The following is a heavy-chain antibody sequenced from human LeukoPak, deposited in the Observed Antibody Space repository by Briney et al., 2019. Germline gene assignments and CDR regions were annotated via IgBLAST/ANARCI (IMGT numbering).Heavy chain of an antibody. Sequence: SETLSLTCTVSGGSISSDYLSWIRQPPGKGLEWMGYIYYSGSTNYNPSLKSRVTISVDTSKNQFSLKLSSVTAADTAVYYCARGTVRSSEYYFDYWGQGTLVTVSS. D-gene: IGHD6-13*01. CDR1: GGSISSDY. V-gene: IGHV4-59*01. CDR3: ARGTVRSSEYYFDY. CDR2: IYYSGST. J-gene: IGHJ4*02.